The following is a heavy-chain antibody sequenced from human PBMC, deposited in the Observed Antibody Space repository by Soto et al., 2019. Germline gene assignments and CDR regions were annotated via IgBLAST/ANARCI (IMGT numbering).Heavy chain of an antibody. Sequence: GESLKISCKGSGYSFTSYWIGWVRQMPGKGLAWMGIIYPGDSDTRYSPSFQGQVTISADKSISTAYLQWSSLKASDTAMYYCARGYYYDSSGYLPDAFDIWGQGTMVTVSS. CDR3: ARGYYYDSSGYLPDAFDI. J-gene: IGHJ3*02. D-gene: IGHD3-22*01. V-gene: IGHV5-51*01. CDR2: IYPGDSDT. CDR1: GYSFTSYW.